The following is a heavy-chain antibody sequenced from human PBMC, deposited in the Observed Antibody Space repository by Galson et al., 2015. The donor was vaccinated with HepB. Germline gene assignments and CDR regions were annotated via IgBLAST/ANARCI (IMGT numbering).Heavy chain of an antibody. Sequence: ETLSLTCTVSGVSIGTYYWGWFRQSPGKRMECLGYIYSDGTTTYSPSLKSRISISVDTAKRRLSLTVRSVTAADTAVYSCASHPDYGDYWGQGTLVTVSS. CDR2: IYSDGTT. V-gene: IGHV4-4*09. CDR1: GVSIGTYY. J-gene: IGHJ4*01. CDR3: ASHPDYGDY.